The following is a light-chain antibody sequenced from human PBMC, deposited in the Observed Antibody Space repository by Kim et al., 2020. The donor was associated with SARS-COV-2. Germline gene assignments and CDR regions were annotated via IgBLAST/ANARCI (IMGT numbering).Light chain of an antibody. J-gene: IGLJ2*01. Sequence: GQSSTISCTGTSSDVGDNNYVSWYQQHPGKAPKVVIYDVSHRPSGVSDRFSGSKSGNTASLTISGLQADDEADYYCCSYTSITTVIFGGGTQLTVL. CDR1: SSDVGDNNY. CDR3: CSYTSITTVI. V-gene: IGLV2-14*03. CDR2: DVS.